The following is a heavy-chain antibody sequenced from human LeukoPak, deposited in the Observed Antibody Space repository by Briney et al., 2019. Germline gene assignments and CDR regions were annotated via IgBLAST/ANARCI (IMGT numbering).Heavy chain of an antibody. D-gene: IGHD2-2*01. CDR3: ARGLGYCSSTSCYHWFDP. CDR2: IYYSGST. Sequence: SQTLSLTCTVSGGSISSGGYYWSWIRQHPGKGLEWIGYIYYSGSTYYNPSLKSRVTISVDTSKNQFSLKLSSVTAADTAVYYCARGLGYCSSTSCYHWFDPWGRGTLVTVST. V-gene: IGHV4-31*03. CDR1: GGSISSGGYY. J-gene: IGHJ5*02.